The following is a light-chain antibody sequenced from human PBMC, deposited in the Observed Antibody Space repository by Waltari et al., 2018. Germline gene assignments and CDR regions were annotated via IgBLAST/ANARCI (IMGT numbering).Light chain of an antibody. Sequence: DIKMTQPPSSVSASVGDRVTIPFRASQIIKGWLSWYKQNPGKAPRLLVYAASTLHSGVPSRFSGTGSGTDFTLTISNLQPEDFATYYCQRSNSFPPTFGGGTRVEIK. CDR1: QIIKGW. V-gene: IGKV1-12*01. CDR3: QRSNSFPPT. J-gene: IGKJ4*01. CDR2: AAS.